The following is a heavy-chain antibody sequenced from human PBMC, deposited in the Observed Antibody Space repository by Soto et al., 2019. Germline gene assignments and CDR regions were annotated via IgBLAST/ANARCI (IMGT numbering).Heavy chain of an antibody. J-gene: IGHJ4*02. V-gene: IGHV3-30*18. CDR1: GFTFSNYG. CDR3: AKGGYCTNGVCYIAFDY. Sequence: GGSLRLSCAASGFTFSNYGMHWVRQAPGKGLEWVAVISYDGNNRYYGDSVKGRFTISRDNSKNTVYLQMNSLRVEDTAVYYCAKGGYCTNGVCYIAFDYWGQGTLVTVSS. D-gene: IGHD2-8*01. CDR2: ISYDGNNR.